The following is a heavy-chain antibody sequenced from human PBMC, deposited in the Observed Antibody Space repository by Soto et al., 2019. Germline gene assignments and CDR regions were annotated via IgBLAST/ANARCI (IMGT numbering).Heavy chain of an antibody. Sequence: ASVKVSCKASGYTFTSYAMHWVRQAPGQRLEWMGWINAGNGSTKYSQKFQGRVTITRDTSASTAYMELSSLRSEDTAVYYCARVAAAGPFDYWGQGTLVTVSS. CDR2: INAGNGST. CDR3: ARVAAAGPFDY. D-gene: IGHD6-13*01. CDR1: GYTFTSYA. J-gene: IGHJ4*02. V-gene: IGHV1-3*01.